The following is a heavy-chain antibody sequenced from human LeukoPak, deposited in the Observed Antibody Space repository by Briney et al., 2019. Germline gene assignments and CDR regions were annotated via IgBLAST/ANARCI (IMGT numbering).Heavy chain of an antibody. CDR1: GYTFTSYD. CDR3: ARTQSSSWYMLWFAP. CDR2: IIPKFGTT. Sequence: ASVKVSCKASGYTFTSYDINWVRQATGQGLEWMGGIIPKFGTTKYGGKFQDRLIITADASTGTAYMELSGLTSEDTAIYYCARTQSSSWYMLWFAPWGQGTLVIVSS. D-gene: IGHD6-13*01. J-gene: IGHJ5*02. V-gene: IGHV1-69*13.